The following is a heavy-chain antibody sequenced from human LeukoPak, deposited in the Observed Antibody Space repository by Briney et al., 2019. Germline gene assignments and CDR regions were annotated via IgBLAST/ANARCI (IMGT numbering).Heavy chain of an antibody. CDR3: ALIGGLEPNPALDY. CDR1: GFTFSSYS. CDR2: ISSSSSYI. J-gene: IGHJ4*02. Sequence: GGSLRLSCAASGFTFSSYSMNWVRQAPGKGLEWVSSISSSSSYIYYADSVKGRFTISRDNAKNSLYRQMNSLRAEDTAVYYCALIGGLEPNPALDYWGQGTLVTVSS. V-gene: IGHV3-21*01. D-gene: IGHD1-1*01.